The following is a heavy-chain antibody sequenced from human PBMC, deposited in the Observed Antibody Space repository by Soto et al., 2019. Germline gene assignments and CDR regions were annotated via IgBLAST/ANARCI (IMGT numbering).Heavy chain of an antibody. CDR1: GYSLTSYW. Sequence: GESLKISCKGSGYSLTSYWISSLRQTPGKGLEGMGRIAPSDSYTNFSPSLQGHVPTSADKSICTAYLQWSSLKASDTAMYYCARRPTRGYYYYYYGMDVWGQGTTVTVSS. CDR3: ARRPTRGYYYYYYGMDV. V-gene: IGHV5-10-1*01. CDR2: IAPSDSYT. J-gene: IGHJ6*02. D-gene: IGHD5-12*01.